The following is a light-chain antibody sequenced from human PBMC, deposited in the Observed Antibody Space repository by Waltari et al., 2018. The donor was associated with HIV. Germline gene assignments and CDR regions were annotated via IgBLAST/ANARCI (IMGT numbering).Light chain of an antibody. Sequence: SYELTQSPSVSVSPGQTASNTCSGDQLGDQYACWYQQKPGQSPVLVIYEDSKRPSGIPERFSGSNSGNTATLTISGTQAMDEADYYCQAWDTTTVVFGGGTKLTVL. CDR1: QLGDQY. V-gene: IGLV3-1*01. CDR2: EDS. J-gene: IGLJ2*01. CDR3: QAWDTTTVV.